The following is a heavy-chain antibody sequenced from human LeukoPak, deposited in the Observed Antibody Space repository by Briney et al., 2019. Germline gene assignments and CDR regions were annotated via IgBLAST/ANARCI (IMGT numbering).Heavy chain of an antibody. CDR2: ISGSGGST. J-gene: IGHJ6*02. V-gene: IGHV3-23*01. CDR3: AKDRVDIVVVVAALVHYYYGMDV. D-gene: IGHD2-15*01. Sequence: GGSLRLSCAASGFTFSSYAMSWVRQAPGKGLEWVSAISGSGGSTYYADSVKGRFTISRDNSKNTLYLQMNSLRAEDTAVYYCAKDRVDIVVVVAALVHYYYGMDVWGQGTTVTVSS. CDR1: GFTFSSYA.